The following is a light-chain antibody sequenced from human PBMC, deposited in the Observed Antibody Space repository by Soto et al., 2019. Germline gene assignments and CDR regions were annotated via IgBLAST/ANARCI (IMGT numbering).Light chain of an antibody. CDR3: QQANSFLFT. CDR2: AAS. Sequence: DIQVTQSPSSVSASVGDRVTITCRASHGISSWLAWYQQKPGKAPKLLIYAASSLQSGVPSRFSGSVSGADFTLTISSLQPEDFATDYCQQANSFLFTFGPGTKVDIK. J-gene: IGKJ3*01. V-gene: IGKV1-12*02. CDR1: HGISSW.